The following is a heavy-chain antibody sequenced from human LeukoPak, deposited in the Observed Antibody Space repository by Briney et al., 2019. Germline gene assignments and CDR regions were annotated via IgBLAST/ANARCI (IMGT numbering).Heavy chain of an antibody. D-gene: IGHD2-2*01. CDR2: IWYGGSNK. V-gene: IGHV3-33*08. Sequence: PGGSLRLSCAASGFTFSSYGMHWVRQAPGKGLEWVAVIWYGGSNKYYADSVKGRFTISRDNSKNTLYLPMNSLRAEDTAVYYCARGYCSSTSCSDAFDIWGQGTMVTVSS. CDR1: GFTFSSYG. J-gene: IGHJ3*02. CDR3: ARGYCSSTSCSDAFDI.